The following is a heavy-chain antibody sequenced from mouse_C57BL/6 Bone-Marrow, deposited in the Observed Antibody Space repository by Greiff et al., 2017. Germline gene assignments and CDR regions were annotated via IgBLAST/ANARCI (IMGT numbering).Heavy chain of an antibody. Sequence: EVMLVESGGGLVQSGRSLRLSCATSGFTFSDFYMEWVRQAPGKGLEWIAASRNKANDYTTEYSACVKGRFIVSRDTSQSILYLQMNALRAEDTAIYYCARDLGRGYFDYWGQGTTLTVSS. D-gene: IGHD4-1*01. V-gene: IGHV7-1*01. CDR1: GFTFSDFY. J-gene: IGHJ2*01. CDR2: SRNKANDYTT. CDR3: ARDLGRGYFDY.